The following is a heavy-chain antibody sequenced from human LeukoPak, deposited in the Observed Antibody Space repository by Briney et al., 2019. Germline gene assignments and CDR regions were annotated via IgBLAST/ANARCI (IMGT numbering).Heavy chain of an antibody. V-gene: IGHV1-8*01. CDR3: ARAIKSGRRRETGGYCSGGSCYWFDP. CDR2: MNPNSGNT. J-gene: IGHJ5*02. D-gene: IGHD2-15*01. Sequence: ASVKVSCKASGYTFTSYDINWVRQATGQGLEWMGWMNPNSGNTGYAQKFQGRVTMTRNTSISTAYMELSSLRSEDTAVYYCARAIKSGRRRETGGYCSGGSCYWFDPWGQGTLVTVSS. CDR1: GYTFTSYD.